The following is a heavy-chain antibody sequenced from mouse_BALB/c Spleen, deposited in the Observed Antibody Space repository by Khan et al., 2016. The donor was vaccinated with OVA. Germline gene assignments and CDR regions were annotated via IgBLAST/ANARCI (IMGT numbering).Heavy chain of an antibody. J-gene: IGHJ3*01. V-gene: IGHV1S135*01. D-gene: IGHD2-2*01. CDR2: IDPFNGGT. Sequence: EVQLQQSGPELMKPGASVKISCKASGYSFTSYYIHWVMQSHGKSLEWIGYIDPFNGGTTYNQKFKGKATLTVDTSSSTAYIHLSTLTSEDAAVYYYTRHGYVAWFTYWGQGTLVTVSA. CDR1: GYSFTSYY. CDR3: TRHGYVAWFTY.